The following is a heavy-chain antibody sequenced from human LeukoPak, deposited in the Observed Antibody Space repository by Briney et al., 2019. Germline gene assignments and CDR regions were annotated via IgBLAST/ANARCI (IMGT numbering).Heavy chain of an antibody. CDR2: IYYSGST. V-gene: IGHV4-59*08. D-gene: IGHD5-18*01. Sequence: PSETLSLTCTVSGGSISSYYWSWIRQRPGKGLEWIGYIYYSGSTNYNPSLKSRVTISVDTSKNQFSLKLSSVTAADTAVYYCARRGYSYGSPPGWFDPWGQGTLVTVSS. J-gene: IGHJ5*02. CDR1: GGSISSYY. CDR3: ARRGYSYGSPPGWFDP.